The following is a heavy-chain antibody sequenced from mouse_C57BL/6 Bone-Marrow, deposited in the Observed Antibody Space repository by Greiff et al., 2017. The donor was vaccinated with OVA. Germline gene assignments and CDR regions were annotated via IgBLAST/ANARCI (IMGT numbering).Heavy chain of an antibody. CDR1: GYTFTSYW. D-gene: IGHD1-1*01. CDR2: IYPDSGST. J-gene: IGHJ2*01. Sequence: QVQLQQPGAELVKPWASVSLSCTASGYTFTSYWVHWVQQRPGQGLEWIGMIYPDSGSTYYNDKFKSKARLTVDKSSSTAYMQLSSMTSEDAAVYYCERAGATVYFDYGGQG. CDR3: ERAGATVYFDY. V-gene: IGHV1-64*01.